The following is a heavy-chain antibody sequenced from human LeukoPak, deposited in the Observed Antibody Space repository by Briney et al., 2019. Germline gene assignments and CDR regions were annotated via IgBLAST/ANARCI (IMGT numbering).Heavy chain of an antibody. V-gene: IGHV3-30*02. J-gene: IGHJ4*02. CDR2: IRYDGSNK. CDR3: AEAGTYCSSTSCSFDY. D-gene: IGHD2-2*01. Sequence: PGGSLRLSCAASGFTFSSYGMHWVRQAPGKGLEWVAFIRYDGSNKYYADSVKGRFTISRDNSKNTLYLQMNSLRAEDTAVYYCAEAGTYCSSTSCSFDYWGQGTLVTVSS. CDR1: GFTFSSYG.